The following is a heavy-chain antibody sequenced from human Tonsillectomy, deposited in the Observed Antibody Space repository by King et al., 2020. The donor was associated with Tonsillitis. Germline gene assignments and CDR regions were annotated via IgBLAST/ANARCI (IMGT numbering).Heavy chain of an antibody. CDR3: ARGANWFDP. CDR1: GGTFSSYA. CDR2: IIPVFGTA. J-gene: IGHJ5*02. Sequence: VQLVESGAEVKKPGSSVKVSCKASGGTFSSYAISWVRQAPGQGLEWMGGIIPVFGTADYAQKFQGRVTITADESTGTVYMDLSSLRSDDTAVYYCARGANWFDPWGQGTLVTVSS. V-gene: IGHV1-69*01.